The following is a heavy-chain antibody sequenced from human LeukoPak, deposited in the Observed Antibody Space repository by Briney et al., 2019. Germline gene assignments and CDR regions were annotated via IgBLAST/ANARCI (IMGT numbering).Heavy chain of an antibody. D-gene: IGHD6-19*01. CDR1: DGSFSGYY. CDR2: INHSGST. CDR3: ARVIRPSDLWLVLRRLRVKVNFFDY. Sequence: SETLSLTCAVYDGSFSGYYWSWIRQPPGKGLEWIGEINHSGSTNYNPSLKSRVTISVDTSKNQFSLTLGSVTAADTPVYYCARVIRPSDLWLVLRRLRVKVNFFDYWGQGTLVTVSS. V-gene: IGHV4-34*01. J-gene: IGHJ4*02.